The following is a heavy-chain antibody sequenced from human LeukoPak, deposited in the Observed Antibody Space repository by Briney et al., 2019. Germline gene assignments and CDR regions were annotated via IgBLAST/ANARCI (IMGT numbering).Heavy chain of an antibody. CDR1: GNSISSGYNC. J-gene: IGHJ6*03. Sequence: SETLSLACTVSGNSISSGYNCWGWIRQRAGRGLEWIGRIYTSGSTNYNPSLNSRVTISVDTSKNQFSLKLSSMTAADTAVYCCASRGSGSFYYYYYMDVWGKGTTVTISS. D-gene: IGHD3-10*01. CDR3: ASRGSGSFYYYYYMDV. CDR2: IYTSGST. V-gene: IGHV4-61*02.